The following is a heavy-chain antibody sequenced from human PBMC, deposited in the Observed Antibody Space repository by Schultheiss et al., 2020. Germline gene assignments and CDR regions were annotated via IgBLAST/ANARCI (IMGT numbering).Heavy chain of an antibody. J-gene: IGHJ6*02. CDR1: GGSISSYY. Sequence: SQPLSLTCTVSGGSISSYYWSWIRQPPGKGLEWIGYIYYSGSTNYNPSLKSRVTISVDTSKNQFSLKLSSVTAADTAVYYCARHLDLVAAPIYGMDVWGQGTTVTVSS. V-gene: IGHV4-59*08. CDR3: ARHLDLVAAPIYGMDV. D-gene: IGHD6-6*01. CDR2: IYYSGST.